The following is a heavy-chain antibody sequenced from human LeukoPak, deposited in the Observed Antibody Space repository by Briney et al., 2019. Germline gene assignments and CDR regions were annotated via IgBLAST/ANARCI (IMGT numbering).Heavy chain of an antibody. CDR3: ALPPYSYGPRP. CDR1: GYSFTTYW. J-gene: IGHJ5*02. D-gene: IGHD5-18*01. V-gene: IGHV5-51*01. CDR2: IYPGDSDT. Sequence: GESLKISCKGSGYSFTTYWIGWVRQMSGKGLEGMGIIYPGDSDTRYSPSFQGQVTISADKSISTAYLQWSSLKASDTAMYYCALPPYSYGPRPWGQGTLVTVSS.